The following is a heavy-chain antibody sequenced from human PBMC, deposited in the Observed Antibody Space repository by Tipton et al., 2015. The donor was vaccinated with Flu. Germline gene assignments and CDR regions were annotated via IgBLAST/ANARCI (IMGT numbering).Heavy chain of an antibody. D-gene: IGHD3-3*01. CDR3: VRNSFGVVPYFDY. CDR1: GYTFTSYG. CDR2: ITPYNANT. J-gene: IGHJ4*02. Sequence: QSGPEVKKPGASVKVSCKASGYTFTSYGISWVRQAPGQGLEWMGWITPYNANTYYAQKLQGRVTMTTDTSTSTVYMELRSLRSDDTAVYYCVRNSFGVVPYFDYWGQGTLVTVSS. V-gene: IGHV1-18*01.